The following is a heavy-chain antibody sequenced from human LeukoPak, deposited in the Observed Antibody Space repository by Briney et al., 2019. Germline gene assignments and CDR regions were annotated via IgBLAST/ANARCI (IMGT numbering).Heavy chain of an antibody. D-gene: IGHD6-13*01. CDR1: GGSISSSSYY. J-gene: IGHJ4*02. CDR3: ARDMGIAAAVDY. Sequence: ASETLSLTCTVSGGSISSSSYYWGWIRQPPGKGLEWIGSIYYSGSTYYNPSLKSRVTISVDTSKNQFSLKLSSVNAADTAVVYWARDMGIAAAVDYWGQGTLVTVSS. V-gene: IGHV4-39*07. CDR2: IYYSGST.